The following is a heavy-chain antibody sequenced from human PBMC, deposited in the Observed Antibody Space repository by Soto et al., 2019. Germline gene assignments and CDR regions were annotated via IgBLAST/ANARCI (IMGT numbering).Heavy chain of an antibody. CDR1: GYSFTSYW. CDR3: ARHAYYDSSGGPLDY. V-gene: IGHV5-51*01. J-gene: IGHJ4*02. Sequence: GESLKISCKGSGYSFTSYWIGWVRQMPGKGLEWMGIIYPGDSDTRNSPSFQGQVTISADKSISTAYLQWSSLKASDTAMYYCARHAYYDSSGGPLDYWGQGTLVTVS. D-gene: IGHD3-22*01. CDR2: IYPGDSDT.